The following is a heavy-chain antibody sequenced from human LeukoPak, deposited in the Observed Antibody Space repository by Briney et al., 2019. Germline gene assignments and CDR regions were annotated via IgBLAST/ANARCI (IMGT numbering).Heavy chain of an antibody. J-gene: IGHJ2*01. CDR3: ARDGDSNWYFDL. D-gene: IGHD4-11*01. CDR1: GFTFKSFG. Sequence: GGSLRLSCAASGFTFKSFGMHWVRQAPGKGLEWVAIIWYDGSNKYYADSVKGRFTISRDNSKNTLYLQMNSLRAEDTAIYYCARDGDSNWYFDLWGRGTLVTVSS. CDR2: IWYDGSNK. V-gene: IGHV3-33*08.